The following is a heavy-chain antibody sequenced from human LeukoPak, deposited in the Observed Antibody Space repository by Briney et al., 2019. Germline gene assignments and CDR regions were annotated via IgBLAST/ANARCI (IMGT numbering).Heavy chain of an antibody. CDR2: IKLDGSEK. D-gene: IGHD3/OR15-3a*01. CDR1: GFTFGKYW. V-gene: IGHV3-7*03. J-gene: IGHJ4*02. CDR3: ARDQYDTWSRRGNFDS. Sequence: GGSLRLSCVASGFTFGKYWMSWVRQAPGKGLEWVANIKLDGSEKSYVDSVKGRFTISRDNTKNSLYLQMNSLRAEDTAVFYCARDQYDTWSRRGNFDSWGQGTLVIVSS.